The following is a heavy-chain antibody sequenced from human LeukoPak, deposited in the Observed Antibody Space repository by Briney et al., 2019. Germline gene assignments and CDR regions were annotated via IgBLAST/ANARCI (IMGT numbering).Heavy chain of an antibody. Sequence: GGSLRLSCSASGFTFSNYAMHWVRQAPGKGLEYVSAISSNGGSTYYADSVKGRFTISSDNSKNTLYLQMSSLRAEDTAVYYCVKPYSGSYYREYYFDYWGQGTLVTVSS. J-gene: IGHJ4*02. CDR3: VKPYSGSYYREYYFDY. V-gene: IGHV3-64D*06. CDR2: ISSNGGST. CDR1: GFTFSNYA. D-gene: IGHD1-26*01.